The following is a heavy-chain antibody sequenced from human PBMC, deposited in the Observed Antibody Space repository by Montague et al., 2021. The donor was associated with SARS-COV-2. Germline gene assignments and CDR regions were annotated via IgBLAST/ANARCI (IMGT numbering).Heavy chain of an antibody. CDR2: VHYSGRP. J-gene: IGHJ4*02. V-gene: IGHV4-39*01. Sequence: SETRSLTCTVSGASVRSGNSYWGWIRQPPGKGLEWIGSVHYSGRPYYNPSLKSRVTIYVDTSKNQLSLKLSSVTAADTAVYYCTRHVHMTWPEPSPGFDYWGQGTLVTVSS. D-gene: IGHD1-1*01. CDR1: GASVRSGNSY. CDR3: TRHVHMTWPEPSPGFDY.